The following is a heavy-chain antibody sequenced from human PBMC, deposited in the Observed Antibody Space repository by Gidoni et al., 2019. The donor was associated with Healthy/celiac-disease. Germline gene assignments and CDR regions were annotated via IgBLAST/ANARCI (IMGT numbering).Heavy chain of an antibody. D-gene: IGHD5-12*01. CDR2: ISYDGSNK. CDR1: GFPFSSYA. V-gene: IGHV3-30*04. CDR3: ARPDIVATILGSNFDY. J-gene: IGHJ4*02. Sequence: QVQLVESGGGVVQPGRSLRLSCAASGFPFSSYAMHWVRQAPGKGLEWVAVISYDGSNKYYADSVKGRFTISRDNSKNTLYLQMNSLRAEDTAVYYCARPDIVATILGSNFDYWGQGTLVTVSS.